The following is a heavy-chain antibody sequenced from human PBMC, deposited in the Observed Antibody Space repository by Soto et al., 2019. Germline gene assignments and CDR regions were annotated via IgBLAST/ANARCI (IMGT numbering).Heavy chain of an antibody. CDR1: GGTFSSYA. CDR3: ARGGPFEGSGSYYVSEDYYCYYGMDV. J-gene: IGHJ6*02. CDR2: IIPIFGTA. Sequence: SVKVSCKASGGTFSSYAISWVRQAPGQGLEWMGGIIPIFGTANYAQKFQGRVTITADESTSTAYMELSSLRSEDTAVYYCARGGPFEGSGSYYVSEDYYCYYGMDVWGQGTTVTVSS. V-gene: IGHV1-69*13. D-gene: IGHD3-10*01.